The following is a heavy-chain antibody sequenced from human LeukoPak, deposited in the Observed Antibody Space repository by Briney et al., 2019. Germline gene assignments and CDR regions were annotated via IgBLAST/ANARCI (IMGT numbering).Heavy chain of an antibody. CDR1: GFTFSSYW. D-gene: IGHD4-11*01. J-gene: IGHJ3*02. CDR2: IKQDGSEK. Sequence: GGSLRLSCAASGFTFSSYWMSWVRQAPGKGLEWVANIKQDGSEKYYVDSVKGRFTISRDNAKNSLYLQMNSLRAEDTAVYYCAKLQAGLVGAFDIWGQGTMVTVSS. V-gene: IGHV3-7*01. CDR3: AKLQAGLVGAFDI.